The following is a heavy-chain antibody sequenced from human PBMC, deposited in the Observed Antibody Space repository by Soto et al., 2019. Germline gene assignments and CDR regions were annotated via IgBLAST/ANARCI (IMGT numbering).Heavy chain of an antibody. J-gene: IGHJ4*02. CDR2: ISAYNGNT. V-gene: IGHV1-18*01. Sequence: ASVKVSCKASGYTFTSYGISWVRQAPGQGLEWMGWISAYNGNTNYAQKLQGRVTMTTDTSTSTAYMELRSLRSDDTAVYYCASDGPGVVHYQCLSDYWGQGTLVTVSS. D-gene: IGHD3-10*01. CDR3: ASDGPGVVHYQCLSDY. CDR1: GYTFTSYG.